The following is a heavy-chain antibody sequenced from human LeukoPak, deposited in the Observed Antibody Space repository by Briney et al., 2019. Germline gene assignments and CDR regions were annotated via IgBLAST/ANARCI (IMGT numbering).Heavy chain of an antibody. Sequence: GESLKTSCKGFGYSFTSYWIGWVRQMPGKGLEGRGIIYPGGSETRYSPSFQGQVPISADKSLSPASLQWSSLKASEPAIYYCWRHCPLRFLEWSPVKQYYYFLVVGGKGTTVTVSS. CDR1: GYSFTSYW. CDR2: IYPGGSET. V-gene: IGHV5-51*01. CDR3: WRHCPLRFLEWSPVKQYYYFLVV. D-gene: IGHD3-3*01. J-gene: IGHJ6*03.